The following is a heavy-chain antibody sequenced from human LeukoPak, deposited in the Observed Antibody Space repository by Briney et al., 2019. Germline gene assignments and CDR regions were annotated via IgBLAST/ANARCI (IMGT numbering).Heavy chain of an antibody. CDR3: AAPGGYCSSTSCLYDFDY. D-gene: IGHD2-2*01. CDR1: GGTFSSYA. J-gene: IGHJ4*02. CDR2: IIPIFGTA. Sequence: SVKVSCKASGGTFSSYAISWVRQAPGQGLEWMGGIIPIFGTANYAQKFQRRVTITTDESTSTAYMELSSLRSEDTAVYYCAAPGGYCSSTSCLYDFDYWGQGTLVTVSS. V-gene: IGHV1-69*05.